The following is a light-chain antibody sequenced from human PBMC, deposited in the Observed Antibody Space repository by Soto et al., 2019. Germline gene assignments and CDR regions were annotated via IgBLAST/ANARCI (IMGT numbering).Light chain of an antibody. Sequence: QLVLTQSPSASASLGASVKLTCTLSRGHSSYAIAWHQQQPENGPRYLMKLDSDGSHTKGDAIPDRFSGSSSGAERYLTISRLQSEDEAGYYCQTWGTGIHVVFGGGTKLTVL. J-gene: IGLJ2*01. CDR1: RGHSSYA. V-gene: IGLV4-69*01. CDR2: LDSDGSH. CDR3: QTWGTGIHVV.